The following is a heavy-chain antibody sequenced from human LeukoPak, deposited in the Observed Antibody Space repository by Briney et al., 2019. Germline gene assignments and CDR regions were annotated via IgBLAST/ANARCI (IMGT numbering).Heavy chain of an antibody. J-gene: IGHJ4*02. CDR2: IYHSGST. Sequence: PSETLSLTCAVSGYSISSGYYWGWIRQPPGKGLEWIGSIYHSGSTYYNPSLKSRVTISVDTSKNQFSLKLSSVTAADTAVYYCARHALGYCSSTSCSFFDYWGQGTLVTVSS. CDR1: GYSISSGYY. CDR3: ARHALGYCSSTSCSFFDY. D-gene: IGHD2-2*01. V-gene: IGHV4-38-2*01.